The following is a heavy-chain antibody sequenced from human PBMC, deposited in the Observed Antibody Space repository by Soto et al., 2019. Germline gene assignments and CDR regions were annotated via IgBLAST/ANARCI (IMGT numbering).Heavy chain of an antibody. D-gene: IGHD3-16*02. J-gene: IGHJ4*02. Sequence: GGALRLSCEASGFTFSTYAMIWVRQAPGKGLEWVSGISGSGDRTHYADSVKGRFSISRDNSQNTLHLQMNSLRAEETAVYYCAKASTYEYVWGSFRYYFDHWGQGALVTVSS. CDR3: AKASTYEYVWGSFRYYFDH. CDR1: GFTFSTYA. CDR2: ISGSGDRT. V-gene: IGHV3-23*01.